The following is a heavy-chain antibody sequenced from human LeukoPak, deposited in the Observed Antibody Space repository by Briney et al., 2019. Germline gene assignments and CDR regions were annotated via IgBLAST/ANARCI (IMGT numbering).Heavy chain of an antibody. Sequence: GEASCNASRYTVTRSNMLSLRQAPGQRLGWMGWTNPNSGGTNYAQKFQGRVTMPRDTSISTAYMELSRLRSDDTAVYYCAKGPVVVTATPTPGDYWGQGTLVTVSS. D-gene: IGHD2-21*02. CDR1: RYTVTRSN. J-gene: IGHJ4*02. V-gene: IGHV1-2*02. CDR2: TNPNSGGT. CDR3: AKGPVVVTATPTPGDY.